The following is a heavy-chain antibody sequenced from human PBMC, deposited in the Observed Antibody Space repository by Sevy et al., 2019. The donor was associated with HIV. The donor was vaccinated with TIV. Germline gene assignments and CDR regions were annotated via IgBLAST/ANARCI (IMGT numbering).Heavy chain of an antibody. CDR1: GFTLSDYY. CDR3: ARGRGCSSTSCTYYYYYYMDV. Sequence: GGSLRLSCAASGFTLSDYYMSWIRQAPGKGLEWVSYISSSSSYTNYADSVKGRFTISRDNAKNSLYLQMNSLRAEDTAVYYCARGRGCSSTSCTYYYYYYMDVWGKGTTVTVSS. J-gene: IGHJ6*03. V-gene: IGHV3-11*06. CDR2: ISSSSSYT. D-gene: IGHD2-2*01.